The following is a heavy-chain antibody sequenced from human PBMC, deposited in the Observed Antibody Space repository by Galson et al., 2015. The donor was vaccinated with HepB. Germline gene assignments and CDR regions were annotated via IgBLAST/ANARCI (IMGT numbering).Heavy chain of an antibody. Sequence: SLRLSCAASGFTFSDYYMSWIRQAPGKGLEWVSYISSSSSYTNYADSVKGRFTISRDNAKNSLYLQMNSLRAEDTAVYYCARVRSGSAFDYWGQGTLVTVSS. CDR3: ARVRSGSAFDY. CDR1: GFTFSDYY. CDR2: ISSSSSYT. D-gene: IGHD3-22*01. J-gene: IGHJ4*02. V-gene: IGHV3-11*06.